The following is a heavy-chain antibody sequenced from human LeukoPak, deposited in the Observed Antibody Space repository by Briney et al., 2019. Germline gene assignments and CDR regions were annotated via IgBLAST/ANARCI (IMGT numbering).Heavy chain of an antibody. CDR2: ISGSGGST. Sequence: GGSLRLSCAASGFTVNSYAMSWVRQAPGKGLEWVSGISGSGGSTYYADSVKGRFTISRDNSKNTLYLQMNSLETGDTAVYYCVRLTKTAPDSWYYMNVWGKGTTVTVSS. J-gene: IGHJ6*03. V-gene: IGHV3-23*01. CDR1: GFTVNSYA. CDR3: VRLTKTAPDSWYYMNV. D-gene: IGHD1-14*01.